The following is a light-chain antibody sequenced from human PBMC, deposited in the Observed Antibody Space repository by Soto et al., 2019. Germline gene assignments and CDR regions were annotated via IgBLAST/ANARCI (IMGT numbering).Light chain of an antibody. Sequence: QTVVTQEPSLTVSPGGTVTLTCTSSTGAVTSGYFPSWFQLKPGQPPRALIHSTNTRHSWTPARFSGSLLGGKAALTLSGVQPEDEAEYYCLLYSGGAYVFGTGTKVTVL. J-gene: IGLJ1*01. V-gene: IGLV7-43*01. CDR1: TGAVTSGYF. CDR2: STN. CDR3: LLYSGGAYV.